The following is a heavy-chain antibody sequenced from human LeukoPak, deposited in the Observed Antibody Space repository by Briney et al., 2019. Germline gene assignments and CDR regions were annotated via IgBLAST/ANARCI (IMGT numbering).Heavy chain of an antibody. J-gene: IGHJ4*02. CDR2: INHSGST. D-gene: IGHD5-18*01. CDR3: ARLRGSRIQLWSRYFDY. Sequence: SETLSLTCAVYGGSFSGYYWSWIRQPPGKGPEWIGEINHSGSTNYNPSLKSRVTISVDTSKNQFSLKLSSVTAADTAVYYCARLRGSRIQLWSRYFDYWGQGTLVTVSS. CDR1: GGSFSGYY. V-gene: IGHV4-34*01.